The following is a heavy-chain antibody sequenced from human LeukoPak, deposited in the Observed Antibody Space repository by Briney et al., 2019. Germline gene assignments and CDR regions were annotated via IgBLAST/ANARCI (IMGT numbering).Heavy chain of an antibody. Sequence: GGSLRLSCAASGFTFINYAMGWVRQAPGKGLEWVANIKQDGSEKYYVDSVKGRFTISRDNAKNSLYLQMNSLRAEDTAVYYCARASIAAAVSYWGQGTLVTVSS. V-gene: IGHV3-7*01. CDR2: IKQDGSEK. CDR1: GFTFINYA. J-gene: IGHJ4*02. D-gene: IGHD6-13*01. CDR3: ARASIAAAVSY.